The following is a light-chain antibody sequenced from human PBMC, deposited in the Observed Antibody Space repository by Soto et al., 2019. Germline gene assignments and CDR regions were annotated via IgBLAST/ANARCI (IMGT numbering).Light chain of an antibody. Sequence: IQLTQSPSSLSASVGDRVTITCRASQGISSYLAWYQQKPGKAPKLLIYAASTLQSGVPSRFSGSGSGTDFTLTIISLQPEDVATSYCQQLNSYPPYTFDQGTKLEIK. J-gene: IGKJ2*01. CDR3: QQLNSYPPYT. V-gene: IGKV1-9*01. CDR1: QGISSY. CDR2: AAS.